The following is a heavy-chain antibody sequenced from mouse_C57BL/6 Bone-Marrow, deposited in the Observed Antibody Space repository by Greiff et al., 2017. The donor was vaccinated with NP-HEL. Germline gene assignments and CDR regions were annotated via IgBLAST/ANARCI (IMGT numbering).Heavy chain of an antibody. D-gene: IGHD1-1*01. CDR3: ARHDFYYYGSGYGGGFDY. CDR1: GYTFTEYT. V-gene: IGHV1-62-2*01. CDR2: FYPGSGSI. J-gene: IGHJ2*01. Sequence: VQLQQSGAELVKPGASVKLSCKASGYTFTEYTIHWVKQRSGQGLEWIGWFYPGSGSIKYNEKFKDKATLTADKSSSTVYMELSRLTSEDSAVYFCARHDFYYYGSGYGGGFDYWGQGTTLTVSS.